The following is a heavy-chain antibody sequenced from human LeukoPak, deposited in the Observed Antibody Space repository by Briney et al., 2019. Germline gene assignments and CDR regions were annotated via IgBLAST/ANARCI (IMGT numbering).Heavy chain of an antibody. J-gene: IGHJ4*02. V-gene: IGHV3-33*01. CDR2: IWYDGSNK. CDR3: ARDGGTSHFDY. CDR1: GFMFSSSG. Sequence: PGGSLRLSCAASGFMFSSSGMHWVRQAPGKGLEGVAVIWYDGSNKYSADSVKGRFTISRDNSKNTLYLQMNRLRAEDTAVYYCARDGGTSHFDYWGQGTLVSVSS. D-gene: IGHD4-23*01.